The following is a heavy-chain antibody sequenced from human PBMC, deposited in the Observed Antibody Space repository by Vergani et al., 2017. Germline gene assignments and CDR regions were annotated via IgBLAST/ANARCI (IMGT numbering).Heavy chain of an antibody. CDR2: INTNTGNP. Sequence: QVQLVQSGSELKKPGASVKVSCKASGYTFTTYAMNWVRQAPGQGLEWMGWINTNTGNPTYAPGFTGRFVFSLDTSVSTTYLHISSLEPEDTAVYYCARDPWVREAPGGRFEYWGQGTLVTVSS. V-gene: IGHV7-4-1*02. CDR1: GYTFTTYA. CDR3: ARDPWVREAPGGRFEY. J-gene: IGHJ4*02. D-gene: IGHD3-10*01.